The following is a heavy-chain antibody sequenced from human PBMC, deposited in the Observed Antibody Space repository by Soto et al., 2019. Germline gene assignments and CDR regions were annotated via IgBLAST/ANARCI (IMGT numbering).Heavy chain of an antibody. D-gene: IGHD2-2*01. V-gene: IGHV5-51*01. CDR1: GYSVTSYW. CDR3: ARQSPSVVPAAYYFDY. J-gene: IGHJ4*02. CDR2: IYPGDSDT. Sequence: PGESLKISCKGSGYSVTSYWIGWVRQMPGKGLECMGIIYPGDSDTRYSPSFQGQVTISADKSISTAYLQWSSLKASDTAMYYCARQSPSVVPAAYYFDYWGQGTLVTVSS.